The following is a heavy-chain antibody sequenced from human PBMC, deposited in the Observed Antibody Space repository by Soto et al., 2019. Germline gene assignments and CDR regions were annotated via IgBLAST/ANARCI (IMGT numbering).Heavy chain of an antibody. J-gene: IGHJ5*02. V-gene: IGHV3-23*01. CDR2: VSGSGGST. Sequence: RLSCVGSGFVFSNEAMSWVRQAPGKGLEWVSSVSGSGGSTHFPDSLKGRFSISRDNSKNTVYLEMNSLRVDDTAVYYCIKDLPLWSGYSFSENHWGQGTPVTVSS. CDR1: GFVFSNEA. CDR3: IKDLPLWSGYSFSENH. D-gene: IGHD3-3*01.